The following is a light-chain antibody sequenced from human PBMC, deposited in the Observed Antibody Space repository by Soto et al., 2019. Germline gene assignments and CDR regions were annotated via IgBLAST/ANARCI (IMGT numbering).Light chain of an antibody. J-gene: IGKJ4*01. Sequence: DIQLTQSPSFLSASVGDKVTITCRARQAISRSLAWYQQNPGKAPKLLIYGASTLQSGVPSRFSGSGSGTEFTLTIGSLQPEDFATYYCQQLNSYPLTFGGGAKVEMK. V-gene: IGKV1-9*01. CDR1: QAISRS. CDR2: GAS. CDR3: QQLNSYPLT.